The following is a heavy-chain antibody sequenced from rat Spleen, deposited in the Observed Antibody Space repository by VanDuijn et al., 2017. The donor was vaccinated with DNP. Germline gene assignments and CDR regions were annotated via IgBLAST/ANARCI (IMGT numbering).Heavy chain of an antibody. CDR1: GFTFSDYY. Sequence: EVQLVESGGGLVQPGRSLKLSCAASGFTFSDYYMAWVRQAPTEGLEWVASISPSGGSTYYRDSVKGRFTISRDNAKSTLYLQMDSLRSEDTATDYCATHHYSLYYFDYWGQGVMVTVSS. CDR3: ATHHYSLYYFDY. V-gene: IGHV5-25*01. D-gene: IGHD1-1*01. CDR2: ISPSGGST. J-gene: IGHJ2*01.